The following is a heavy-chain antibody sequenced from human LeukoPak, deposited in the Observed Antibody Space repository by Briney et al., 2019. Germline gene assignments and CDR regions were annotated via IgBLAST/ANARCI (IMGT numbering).Heavy chain of an antibody. V-gene: IGHV4-38-2*01. CDR3: VRQRGNCAGTSCYGGGLDP. Sequence: SETLSLTCAVSGYSISISHYWGWIRQSPGKGLEWIGTTHHTGGIYYNPSLKCRVTISLDTSKNQFSLKLSSVTAADTAVYYCVRQRGNCAGTSCYGGGLDPWGQGILVTVSS. CDR1: GYSISISHY. CDR2: THHTGGI. D-gene: IGHD2-2*01. J-gene: IGHJ5*02.